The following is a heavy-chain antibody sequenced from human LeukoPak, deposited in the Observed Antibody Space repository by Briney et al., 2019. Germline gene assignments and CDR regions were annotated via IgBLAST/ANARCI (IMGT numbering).Heavy chain of an antibody. J-gene: IGHJ6*02. Sequence: ASVRLSCTASGYAFTINYLHWVRLAPGHGHERMAVINPSDGGTYYEQKLQGRVTATRDTSTSAVYMEVSGLRSEDTAVYYCARDTRTMAAVTRRQNYYFGLDVWGQGTTVTVSS. CDR2: INPSDGGT. CDR1: GYAFTINY. CDR3: ARDTRTMAAVTRRQNYYFGLDV. V-gene: IGHV1-46*01. D-gene: IGHD4-17*01.